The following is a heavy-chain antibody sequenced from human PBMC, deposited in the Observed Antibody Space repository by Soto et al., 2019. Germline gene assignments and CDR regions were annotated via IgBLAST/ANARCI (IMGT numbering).Heavy chain of an antibody. D-gene: IGHD3-16*01. CDR2: INPHSGST. CDR3: VGAHALGFSNLFHP. V-gene: IGHV1-2*02. J-gene: IGHJ5*02. CDR1: GYIFSANY. Sequence: ASVKVSCKASGYIFSANYIHWVRQAPGQGLEWLGWINPHSGSTNYAQKFLGRVTMIADTSASTAYLDLARLKSDDTAVYYCVGAHALGFSNLFHPWGRGTLVTVSS.